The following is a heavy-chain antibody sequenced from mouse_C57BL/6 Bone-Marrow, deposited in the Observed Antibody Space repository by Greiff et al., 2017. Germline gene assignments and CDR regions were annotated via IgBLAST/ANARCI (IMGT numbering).Heavy chain of an antibody. J-gene: IGHJ3*01. CDR1: GYTFTSYW. V-gene: IGHV1-72*01. CDR3: ARRLERRWFAY. CDR2: IDPNSGGT. Sequence: VQLQQPGAELVKPGASVKLSCKASGYTFTSYWMHWVKQRPGRGLEWIGRIDPNSGGTKYNEKFKSKATLTVDKPSSTAYMPLSSLTAGDFAVYYCARRLERRWFAYWGKGTLVPVCA.